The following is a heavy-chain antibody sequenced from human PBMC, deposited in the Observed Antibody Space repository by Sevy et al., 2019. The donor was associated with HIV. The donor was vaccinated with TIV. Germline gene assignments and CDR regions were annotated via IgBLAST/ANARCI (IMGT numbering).Heavy chain of an antibody. CDR2: IYHSGST. Sequence: SETLSLTCAVSGGSISSGGYSWSWIRQPPGKGLVWIGYIYHSGSTYYNPSLKSRVTISVDRSRNQFSLKLSSVTAADTAVYYCARGTGNFDYWGQGTLVTVSS. V-gene: IGHV4-30-2*01. J-gene: IGHJ4*02. D-gene: IGHD7-27*01. CDR3: ARGTGNFDY. CDR1: GGSISSGGYS.